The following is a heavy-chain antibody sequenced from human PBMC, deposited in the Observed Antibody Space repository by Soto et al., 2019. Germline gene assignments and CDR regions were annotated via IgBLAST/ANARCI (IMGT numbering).Heavy chain of an antibody. CDR2: ISANNAHT. D-gene: IGHD1-26*01. Sequence: QVQLVQSGAEVKQPGASVKVSCKASGYTFTSYGISWVRQAPGQGLEWMGWISANNAHTNYVQKRQGRVTMTTDTSPSTAYMALRSLRSDDTAVYSCARDRGSYALAYWGPGTLVTVSS. V-gene: IGHV1-18*01. J-gene: IGHJ4*02. CDR3: ARDRGSYALAY. CDR1: GYTFTSYG.